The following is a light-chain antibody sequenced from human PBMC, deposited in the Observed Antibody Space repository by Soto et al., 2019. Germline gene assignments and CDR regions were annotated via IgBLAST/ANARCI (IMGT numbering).Light chain of an antibody. CDR3: QQYNSYSLT. V-gene: IGKV1-5*01. CDR1: QSISSW. Sequence: DIQMTQSPSTLSASVGDRVTITCRDSQSISSWLAWYQQKPGKAPKLLIYDASSLESVVPSRFSGSGSGTEFTLTISSLQPDDFATYYCQQYNSYSLTYGQGAKVEIK. CDR2: DAS. J-gene: IGKJ1*01.